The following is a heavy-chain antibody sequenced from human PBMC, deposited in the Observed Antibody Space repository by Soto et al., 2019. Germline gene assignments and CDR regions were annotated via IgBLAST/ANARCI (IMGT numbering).Heavy chain of an antibody. Sequence: GGSLRLSCAASGFTLSGYAMDWVRQAPGKGLEYVSGISSNGVGTYYANSVQGRFTISRDNSKNTVYLQMGSLRPEDMAVYYCFRRARPDFDYMYVRTRGTTDTGSS. V-gene: IGHV3-64*01. CDR2: ISSNGVGT. CDR3: FRRARPDFDYMYV. CDR1: GFTLSGYA. J-gene: IGHJ6*03. D-gene: IGHD6-6*01.